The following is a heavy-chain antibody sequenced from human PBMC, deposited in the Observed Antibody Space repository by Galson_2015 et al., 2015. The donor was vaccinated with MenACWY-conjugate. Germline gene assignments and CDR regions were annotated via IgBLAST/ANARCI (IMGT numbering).Heavy chain of an antibody. CDR1: GFTFSCYG. Sequence: SLRLSCAASGFTFSCYGMSWVRQAPGKGLGWVTVISGSGTSTYYADSVRGRFTISRDNSKNTLHLQMNSLRAEDTATYYCAKGEYIHDFLLEDWGQGTLVTVSS. D-gene: IGHD3/OR15-3a*01. J-gene: IGHJ4*02. CDR3: AKGEYIHDFLLED. V-gene: IGHV3-23*01. CDR2: ISGSGTST.